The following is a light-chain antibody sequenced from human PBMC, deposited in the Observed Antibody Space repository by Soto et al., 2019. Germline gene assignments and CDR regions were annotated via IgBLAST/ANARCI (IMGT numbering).Light chain of an antibody. V-gene: IGKV3-15*01. CDR1: QSVSSN. CDR3: QQYRT. Sequence: EIVMTQSPATLSVSPGERVTLSCSASQSVSSNLAWYQQKPGQAPRLLIYGVSTRATGIPARFSGSGSGTEFTLTISSLQSEDFAVYYCQQYRTFGQGTKVEIK. CDR2: GVS. J-gene: IGKJ1*01.